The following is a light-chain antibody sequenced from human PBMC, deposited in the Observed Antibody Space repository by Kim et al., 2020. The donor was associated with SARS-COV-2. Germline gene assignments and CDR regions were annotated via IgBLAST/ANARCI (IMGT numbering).Light chain of an antibody. CDR3: MQGTRWPLT. CDR1: QSLLYSDGNTY. Sequence: DAVMTQSPLSPPVTLGQPASISCRSSQSLLYSDGNTYLSWYQQRPGQSPRRLIYWVSNRDSGVPDRFSASGSGTHFTLKISSVEAEDVGVYYCMQGTRWPLTFGGGTKVDI. V-gene: IGKV2-30*01. CDR2: WVS. J-gene: IGKJ4*01.